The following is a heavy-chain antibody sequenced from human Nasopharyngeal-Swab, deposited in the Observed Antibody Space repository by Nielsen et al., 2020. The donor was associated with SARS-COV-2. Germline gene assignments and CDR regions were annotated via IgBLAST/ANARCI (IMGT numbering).Heavy chain of an antibody. D-gene: IGHD6-13*01. CDR1: GFTLSSFW. CDR2: IKQDGSET. Sequence: GESLKISCAASGFTLSSFWMTWVRQAPGKGLDWVANIKQDGSETYYVDSVKGRFTISRDNAKNSLYLQMNSLRADDTAVYYCARMGGSSWTFDYWGQGTLVTVSS. V-gene: IGHV3-7*01. CDR3: ARMGGSSWTFDY. J-gene: IGHJ4*02.